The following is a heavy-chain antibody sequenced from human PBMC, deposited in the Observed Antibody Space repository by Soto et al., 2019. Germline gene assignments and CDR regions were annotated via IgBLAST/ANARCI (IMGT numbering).Heavy chain of an antibody. V-gene: IGHV6-1*01. CDR3: AGTTSLQWYYMDV. CDR1: GDSVSSNSAA. CDR2: TYYRSRWYN. D-gene: IGHD1-7*01. J-gene: IGHJ6*03. Sequence: SQTLSLTCAISGDSVSSNSAAWNWIRQSPSRGLEWLGRTYYRSRWYNDYAVSVKSRITINPDTSKNQFSLHLNSVTPEDTAVYYGAGTTSLQWYYMDVWGKGTKVTGSS.